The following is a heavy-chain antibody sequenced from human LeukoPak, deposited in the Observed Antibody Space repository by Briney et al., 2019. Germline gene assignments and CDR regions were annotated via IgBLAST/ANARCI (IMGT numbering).Heavy chain of an antibody. D-gene: IGHD3-3*01. CDR1: GGSFSGYY. Sequence: PSETLSLTCAVYGGSFSGYYWSWIRQPPGKGLEWIGEINHSGSTNYNPSLKSRVTISVDTSKNQFSLKLSSVTAADTAVYYCARGWGYYDFWSGYYGFDYWGQGTLVTVSS. CDR2: INHSGST. J-gene: IGHJ4*02. V-gene: IGHV4-34*01. CDR3: ARGWGYYDFWSGYYGFDY.